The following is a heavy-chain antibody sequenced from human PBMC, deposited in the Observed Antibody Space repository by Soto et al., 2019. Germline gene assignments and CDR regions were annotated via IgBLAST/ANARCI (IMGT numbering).Heavy chain of an antibody. D-gene: IGHD3-22*01. Sequence: SVKVSCKASGGTFSSYAISWVRQAPGQGLEWMGGIIPIYGTANYAQKFQGRVTITADKSTSTAYMELSSLRSEDTAVYYCASLQYYYDSSGYSYYFDYWGQGTLVTVSS. CDR1: GGTFSSYA. CDR3: ASLQYYYDSSGYSYYFDY. V-gene: IGHV1-69*06. CDR2: IIPIYGTA. J-gene: IGHJ4*02.